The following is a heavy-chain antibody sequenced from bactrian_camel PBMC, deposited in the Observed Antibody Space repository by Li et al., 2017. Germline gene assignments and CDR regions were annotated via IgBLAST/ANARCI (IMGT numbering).Heavy chain of an antibody. V-gene: IGHV3S6*01. CDR1: GYAYSHYC. Sequence: HVQLVESGGGLVQPGGSLRLSCRVSGYAYSHYCAGWFRQAPGKALEWVSSVYSDRSATYYADSVKGRFTISGDNAERTVYLQMNSLRPEDTAAYYCAADPPGQDMGWASSAESCNYWGQGTQVTVS. D-gene: IGHD5*01. CDR3: AADPPGQDMGWASSAESCNY. CDR2: VYSDRSAT. J-gene: IGHJ4*01.